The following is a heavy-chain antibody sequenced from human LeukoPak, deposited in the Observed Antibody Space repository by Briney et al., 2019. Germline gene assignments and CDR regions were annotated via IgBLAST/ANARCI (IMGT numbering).Heavy chain of an antibody. V-gene: IGHV4-59*08. CDR1: GGSISGYY. CDR3: ASPVRGLRYFDWLLPLDY. CDR2: IHYSGST. J-gene: IGHJ4*02. D-gene: IGHD3-9*01. Sequence: SETLSLTCTVSGGSISGYYWSWIRQPPEKGLEWIGNIHYSGSTKYNRSLKSRVTISVDTSKNQFSLKLNSVTAADTAVYYCASPVRGLRYFDWLLPLDYWGQGTLVTVSS.